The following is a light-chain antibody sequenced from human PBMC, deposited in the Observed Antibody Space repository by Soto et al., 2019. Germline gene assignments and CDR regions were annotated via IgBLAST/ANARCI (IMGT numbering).Light chain of an antibody. CDR1: SSDVGGYNY. J-gene: IGLJ1*01. CDR2: EVN. V-gene: IGLV2-8*01. CDR3: TSYAGGNNV. Sequence: QSALTQPPSASGSPGQSVTISCTGTSSDVGGYNYVSWYQQHPGKVPKLVVYEVNKRPLGVPYRFSGSKSGNTASLTVSGLQAEDEADYYCTSYAGGNNVFGTGTKLTVL.